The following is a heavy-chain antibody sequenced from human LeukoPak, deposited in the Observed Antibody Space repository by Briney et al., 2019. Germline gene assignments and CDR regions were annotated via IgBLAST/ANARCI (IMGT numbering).Heavy chain of an antibody. Sequence: SETLSLTCAVSGGSISSGGYSWSWIRQPPGKGPEWIGYIYHSGSTYYNPSLKSRVTISVDTSKNQFSLKLSSVTAADTAVYYCARAMVVVVPAAFDYWGQGTLVTVSS. CDR1: GGSISSGGYS. CDR3: ARAMVVVVPAAFDY. V-gene: IGHV4-30-2*05. CDR2: IYHSGST. J-gene: IGHJ4*02. D-gene: IGHD2-2*01.